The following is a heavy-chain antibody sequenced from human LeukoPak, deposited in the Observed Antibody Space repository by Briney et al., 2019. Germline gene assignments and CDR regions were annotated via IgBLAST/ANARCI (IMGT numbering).Heavy chain of an antibody. D-gene: IGHD6-19*01. CDR3: ARETPDSSGWD. J-gene: IGHJ4*02. CDR1: GFTLSTYW. Sequence: GGSLRLSCAASGFTLSTYWMSWVRQAPGKGLEWVANIKQDGSHKNYVDSVKGRFTISRDNAKNSLSLQMNSLRVEDTAVYYCARETPDSSGWDWGQGTLVTVSS. CDR2: IKQDGSHK. V-gene: IGHV3-7*01.